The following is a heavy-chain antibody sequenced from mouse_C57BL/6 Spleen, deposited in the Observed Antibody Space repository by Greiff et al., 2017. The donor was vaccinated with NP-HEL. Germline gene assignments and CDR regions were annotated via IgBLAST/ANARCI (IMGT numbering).Heavy chain of an antibody. Sequence: EVQVVESGGGLVKPGGSLKLSCAASGFTFSDYGMHWVRQAPEKGLEWVAYISSGSSTIYYADTVKGRFTISRDNAKNTLFLQMTSLRSEDTAMYYCARNYDGYYVAWFAYWGQGTLVTVSA. J-gene: IGHJ3*01. CDR1: GFTFSDYG. CDR3: ARNYDGYYVAWFAY. V-gene: IGHV5-17*01. CDR2: ISSGSSTI. D-gene: IGHD2-3*01.